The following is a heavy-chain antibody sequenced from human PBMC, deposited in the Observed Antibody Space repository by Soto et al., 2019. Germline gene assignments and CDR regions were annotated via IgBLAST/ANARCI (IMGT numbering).Heavy chain of an antibody. CDR3: AILATINEGGAFDI. CDR2: IYYSGST. Sequence: PSETMSLTCTVSGGNISSYYWSWVRQNPGKGLEWIGYIYYSGSTNYNPSLKSRVTISVDTSKNQFSLKLSSVTAADTAVYYCAILATINEGGAFDIWGQGTMVTVSS. J-gene: IGHJ3*02. CDR1: GGNISSYY. V-gene: IGHV4-59*08. D-gene: IGHD5-12*01.